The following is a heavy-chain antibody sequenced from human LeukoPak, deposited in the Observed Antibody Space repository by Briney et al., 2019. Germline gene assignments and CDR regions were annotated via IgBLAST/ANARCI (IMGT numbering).Heavy chain of an antibody. Sequence: PGGSLRLSCAAAGFTFSSYGMHWVRQAPGRGLEWVAVISYDGSNKYYADSVKGRFTISRDNSKNTLYLQMNSLRAEDTAVYYCAKGDYSNYGYYFDYWGQGTLVTVSS. CDR1: GFTFSSYG. J-gene: IGHJ4*02. D-gene: IGHD4-11*01. CDR3: AKGDYSNYGYYFDY. V-gene: IGHV3-30*18. CDR2: ISYDGSNK.